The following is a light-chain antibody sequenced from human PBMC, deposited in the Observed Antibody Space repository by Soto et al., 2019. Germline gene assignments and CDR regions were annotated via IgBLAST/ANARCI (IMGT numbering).Light chain of an antibody. V-gene: IGKV1-39*01. CDR3: QHSLTSPWT. CDR2: VTS. CDR1: ETINKY. J-gene: IGKJ1*01. Sequence: DIQMTQSPSSLSASVGDTVTITCRASETINKYLSWYQHKPGKAPNLLVYVTSILQSGVPSRFSGSGSGTNFTLTINTLQPEDFATYYCQHSLTSPWTFGQGTKVDI.